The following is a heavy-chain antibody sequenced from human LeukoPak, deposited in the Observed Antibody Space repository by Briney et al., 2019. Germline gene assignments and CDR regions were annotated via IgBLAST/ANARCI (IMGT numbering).Heavy chain of an antibody. Sequence: ASVKVSCKASGYTFTSYYMHWVRQAPGQGLEWMGIINPSGGSTSYAQKFQGRVTMTRDTSTSTVYMELSSLRSEDTAVYYCARGLRYYDSSGSLVGYWGQGTLVTVSS. J-gene: IGHJ4*02. CDR1: GYTFTSYY. CDR3: ARGLRYYDSSGSLVGY. D-gene: IGHD3-22*01. CDR2: INPSGGST. V-gene: IGHV1-46*01.